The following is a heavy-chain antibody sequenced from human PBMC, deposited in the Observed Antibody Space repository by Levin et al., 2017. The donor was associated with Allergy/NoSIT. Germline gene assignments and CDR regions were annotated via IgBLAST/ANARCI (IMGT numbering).Heavy chain of an antibody. CDR2: ISSSSSTI. V-gene: IGHV3-48*02. D-gene: IGHD2-15*01. CDR1: GFTFSSYS. J-gene: IGHJ4*02. Sequence: SCAASGFTFSSYSMNWVRQAPGKGLEWVSYISSSSSTIYYADSVKGRFTISRDNAKNSLYLQMNSLRDEDTAVYYCARDGCSGGSCYFFDYWGQGTLVTVSS. CDR3: ARDGCSGGSCYFFDY.